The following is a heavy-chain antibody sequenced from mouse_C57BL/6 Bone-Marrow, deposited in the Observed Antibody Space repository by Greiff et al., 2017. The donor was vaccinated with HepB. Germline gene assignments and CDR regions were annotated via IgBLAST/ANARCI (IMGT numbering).Heavy chain of an antibody. Sequence: VQPQQSGAELVRPGTSVKVSCKASGYAFTNYLIEWVKQRPGQGLEWIGVINPGSGGTNYNEKFKGKATLTADKSSSTAYMQLSSLTSEDSAVYFCARGDYDYSFDYWGQGTTLTVSS. J-gene: IGHJ2*01. CDR3: ARGDYDYSFDY. V-gene: IGHV1-54*01. D-gene: IGHD2-4*01. CDR2: INPGSGGT. CDR1: GYAFTNYL.